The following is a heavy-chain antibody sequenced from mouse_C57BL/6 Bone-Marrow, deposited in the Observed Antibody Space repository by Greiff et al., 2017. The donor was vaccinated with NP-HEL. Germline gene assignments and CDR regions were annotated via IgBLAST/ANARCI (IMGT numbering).Heavy chain of an antibody. CDR3: ARVRLRRGSWFAY. D-gene: IGHD2-4*01. J-gene: IGHJ3*01. CDR1: GYTFTSYG. CDR2: IYPRSGNT. Sequence: VQGVESGAELARPGASVKLSCKASGYTFTSYGISWVKQRTGQGLEWIGEIYPRSGNTYYNEKFKGKATLTADKSSSTAYMELRSLTSEGSAVYFCARVRLRRGSWFAYWGQGTLVTVSA. V-gene: IGHV1-81*01.